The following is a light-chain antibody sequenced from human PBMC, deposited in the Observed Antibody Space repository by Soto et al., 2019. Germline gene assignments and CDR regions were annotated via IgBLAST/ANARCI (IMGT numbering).Light chain of an antibody. CDR1: SSNIGAGYD. CDR2: GDN. Sequence: QAVVTQPPSVSGAPGQRVTISCTGSSSNIGAGYDVHWYQQLPGTAPKLLIYGDNNRPSGVPDRFSGSKSGTSASLAITGLQAEDEADYYCQSYDSSLSAWVFGGGTQLTVL. J-gene: IGLJ3*02. V-gene: IGLV1-40*01. CDR3: QSYDSSLSAWV.